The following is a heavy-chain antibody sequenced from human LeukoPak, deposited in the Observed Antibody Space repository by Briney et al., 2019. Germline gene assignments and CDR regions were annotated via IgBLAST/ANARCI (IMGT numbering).Heavy chain of an antibody. CDR2: ISGSSRPI. V-gene: IGHV3-48*01. CDR1: GFTFSSYS. J-gene: IGHJ4*02. CDR3: ARDYSYGFLN. Sequence: GGSLRLSCAASGFTFSSYSMYWVRQAPGRGLEWVSYISGSSRPIYYADSVKGRFTISRDNAKNSLYLQMNSLRAEDTAVYYCARDYSYGFLNWGQGTLVTVSS. D-gene: IGHD5-18*01.